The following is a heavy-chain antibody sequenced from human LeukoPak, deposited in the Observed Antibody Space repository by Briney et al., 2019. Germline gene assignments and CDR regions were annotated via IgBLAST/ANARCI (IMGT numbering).Heavy chain of an antibody. CDR3: TTDPYCGGDCNWAP. CDR1: GFTFSNAW. V-gene: IGHV3-15*01. D-gene: IGHD2-21*01. CDR2: IKSKTDGGTT. Sequence: PGGSLRLSCAASGFTFSNAWMSWVRQAPGKGLVWVGRIKSKTDGGTTDYAAPVKGRFTISRDDSKNTLYLQMNSLKTEDTAVYYCTTDPYCGGDCNWAPWGQGTLVTVSS. J-gene: IGHJ5*02.